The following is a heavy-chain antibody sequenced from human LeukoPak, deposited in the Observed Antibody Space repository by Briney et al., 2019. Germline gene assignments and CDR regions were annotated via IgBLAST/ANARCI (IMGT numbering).Heavy chain of an antibody. CDR1: GFTFSSYG. CDR3: AKYFGYCSVTGCPAGWCMDV. CDR2: IWYDGSNK. Sequence: GGSLRLSCAASGFTFSSYGTHWVRQAPGKGLEWVAVIWYDGSNKDYADSVKGRFTISRDNSKDTLYLQMSSLRAEDTAVYYCAKYFGYCSVTGCPAGWCMDVWGTGTTVTVSS. J-gene: IGHJ6*03. V-gene: IGHV3-33*06. D-gene: IGHD2-2*01.